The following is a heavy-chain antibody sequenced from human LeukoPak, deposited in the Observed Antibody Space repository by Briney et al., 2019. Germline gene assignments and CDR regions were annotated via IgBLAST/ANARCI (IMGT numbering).Heavy chain of an antibody. J-gene: IGHJ4*02. D-gene: IGHD2-2*01. CDR3: ARGPSSQFRTDY. Sequence: GKSLRLSCAASGFIFSQYSMNWVRQAPGKGLEWVSYIGRSSSPIYYADSVKGRFTISRDNAKNSLYLQMNGLRAEDTAVYYCARGPSSQFRTDYWGQGTLVTVSS. CDR2: IGRSSSPI. CDR1: GFIFSQYS. V-gene: IGHV3-48*01.